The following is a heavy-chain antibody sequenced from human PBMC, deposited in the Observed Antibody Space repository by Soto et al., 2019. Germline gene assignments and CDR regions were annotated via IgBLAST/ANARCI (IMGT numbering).Heavy chain of an antibody. Sequence: QVQLVQSGAEVKKPGASVKVSCKASGYTFTSYGISWVRQAPGQVLEWMGWISAYNGNTNYAQKLQGRVTMTTDTATSTAYMELRSLRSDDTAVYYCARDRVLVRNWNYGEGDYYYGMDVWGQGTTVTVSS. D-gene: IGHD1-7*01. CDR1: GYTFTSYG. V-gene: IGHV1-18*01. CDR2: ISAYNGNT. CDR3: ARDRVLVRNWNYGEGDYYYGMDV. J-gene: IGHJ6*02.